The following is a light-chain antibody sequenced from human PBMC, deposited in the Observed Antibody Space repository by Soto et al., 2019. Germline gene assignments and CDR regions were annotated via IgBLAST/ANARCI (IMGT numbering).Light chain of an antibody. CDR3: QQANVFPPT. J-gene: IGKJ5*01. V-gene: IGKV1-17*01. Sequence: DIQLTQSPSSLSAAVGERITITCRASQSISTYLSWYQQKPGKVPKLLIYGASSLQTGVPSRFNGSGSGTEFSLTVSSVQPEDFATYYCQQANVFPPTFGRGTRLEIK. CDR2: GAS. CDR1: QSISTY.